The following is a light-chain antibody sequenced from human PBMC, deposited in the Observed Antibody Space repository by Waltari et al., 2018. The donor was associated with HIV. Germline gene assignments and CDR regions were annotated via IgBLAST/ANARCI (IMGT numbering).Light chain of an antibody. J-gene: IGLJ2*01. CDR1: ALPTKY. Sequence: SYELTQPPSVSVSPGQTARITCSGDALPTKYAYWYQQKSGQAPVLVIYEDSKRPSGIPETFSGSSSGTMATLTISGAQVEDEADDYCYSTDSSGNPVFGGGTKLTVL. CDR2: EDS. CDR3: YSTDSSGNPV. V-gene: IGLV3-10*01.